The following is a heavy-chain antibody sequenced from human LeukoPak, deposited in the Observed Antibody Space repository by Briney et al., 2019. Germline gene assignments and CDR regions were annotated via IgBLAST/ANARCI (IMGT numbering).Heavy chain of an antibody. D-gene: IGHD6-19*01. CDR1: GGSFSGYH. V-gene: IGHV4-34*01. CDR2: IKHSGST. J-gene: IGHJ3*02. Sequence: SSETLSLTCAVYGGSFSGYHWSWIRQPPGKGLEWIGEIKHSGSTNYNPSLKSRVTISVDTSKNQFSLKLSSVTAADTAVYYCARGQWLFHAFDIWGQGTMVTVSS. CDR3: ARGQWLFHAFDI.